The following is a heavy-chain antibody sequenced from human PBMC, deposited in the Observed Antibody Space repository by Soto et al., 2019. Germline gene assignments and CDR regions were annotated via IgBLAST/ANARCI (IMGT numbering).Heavy chain of an antibody. CDR2: IIPIFGQA. CDR1: VGTLSSDA. V-gene: IGHV1-69*13. J-gene: IGHJ4*02. D-gene: IGHD1-26*01. Sequence: SVKLSCKASVGTLSSDAISWSRQAPRQGLEWMGGIIPIFGQANYAQKFQGRVTITADESKSTAYMEMSSLRSEDTAVYYCERLPYRYSGSKTNFDYWGQGTLVTVYS. CDR3: ERLPYRYSGSKTNFDY.